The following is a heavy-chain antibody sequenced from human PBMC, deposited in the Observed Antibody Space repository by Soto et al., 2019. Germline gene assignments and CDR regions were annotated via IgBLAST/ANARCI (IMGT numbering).Heavy chain of an antibody. CDR3: AGGGSGSYPVNP. CDR1: GGTFSSYT. D-gene: IGHD3-10*01. CDR2: IIPILGIA. Sequence: QVQLVQSGAEVKKPGSSVKVSCKASGGTFSSYTISWVRQAPGQGLEWMGRIIPILGIANYAQKFEGRVTITADKSTSAAYMEGSSVRSEDRAVYYCAGGGSGSYPVNPWGQGTLVTVAS. V-gene: IGHV1-69*02. J-gene: IGHJ5*02.